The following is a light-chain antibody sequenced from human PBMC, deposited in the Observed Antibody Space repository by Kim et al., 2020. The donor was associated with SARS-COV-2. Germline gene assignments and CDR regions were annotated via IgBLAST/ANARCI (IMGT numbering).Light chain of an antibody. Sequence: DFQMTQSPSTLSASVGDRVTITCRASQSVGSGLAWYQQKPGKAPNLLIYEASNLESGVPSRFRGSGFGTEFTLTISSLHPDDFATYYCQQYYYYASFGQGTKLEI. CDR2: EAS. V-gene: IGKV1-5*03. CDR3: QQYYYYAS. J-gene: IGKJ2*03. CDR1: QSVGSG.